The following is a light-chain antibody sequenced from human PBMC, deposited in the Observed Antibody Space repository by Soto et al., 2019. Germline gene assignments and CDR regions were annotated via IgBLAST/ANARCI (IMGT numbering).Light chain of an antibody. CDR1: QSLTNNY. V-gene: IGKV3D-15*01. Sequence: IVLTQSPGTLSMSPGERATLSCRASQSLTNNYLAWFQQKPGQAPRLLIYGASNRPTDIPARFSGSGSGTEFTLTISSLQSEDFAVYYCQQYDKWPSFTFGPGTKVDIK. CDR2: GAS. J-gene: IGKJ3*01. CDR3: QQYDKWPSFT.